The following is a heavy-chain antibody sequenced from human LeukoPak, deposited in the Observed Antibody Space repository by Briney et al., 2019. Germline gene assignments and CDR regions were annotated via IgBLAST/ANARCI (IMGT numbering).Heavy chain of an antibody. CDR3: ARDGMITFGGVIVIPSFFDY. CDR1: GFTFSSYE. CDR2: ISSIGSTI. Sequence: GGSLRLSCEASGFTFSSYEMNWVRQAPGKGREWVSYISSIGSTIYYADSVKGRFTISRDNDKNSLYLQMDSLRAEDTAVYYCARDGMITFGGVIVIPSFFDYWGQGALVTVSS. V-gene: IGHV3-48*03. J-gene: IGHJ4*02. D-gene: IGHD3-16*02.